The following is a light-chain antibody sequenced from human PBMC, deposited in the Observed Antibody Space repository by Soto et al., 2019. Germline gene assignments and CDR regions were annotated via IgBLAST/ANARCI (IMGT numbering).Light chain of an antibody. V-gene: IGLV2-8*01. Sequence: QSALTQPPSASGSPGQSVTISCTGTSSDVGRYNYVSWYQQHPGKAPKLMIYEVSKRPSGVPDRFSGSKSGNTASLTVSGLQVEDEAEYYCSSYTGSNTPYVFGAGTKVTVL. CDR1: SSDVGRYNY. J-gene: IGLJ1*01. CDR2: EVS. CDR3: SSYTGSNTPYV.